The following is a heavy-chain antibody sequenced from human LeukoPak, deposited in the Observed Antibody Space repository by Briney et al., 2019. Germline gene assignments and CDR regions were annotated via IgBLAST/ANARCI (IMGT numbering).Heavy chain of an antibody. D-gene: IGHD1-26*01. CDR1: GFTFSSYW. J-gene: IGHJ4*02. Sequence: PGGSLRLSCAASGFTFSSYWMSWVRQAPGKGLEWVANIKQDGSEKYYVDSVKGRFTISRDNAKNSLYLQMKSLRAEDTAVYYCARTHSSGSYTGCFDYWGQGTLVTVSS. CDR3: ARTHSSGSYTGCFDY. CDR2: IKQDGSEK. V-gene: IGHV3-7*01.